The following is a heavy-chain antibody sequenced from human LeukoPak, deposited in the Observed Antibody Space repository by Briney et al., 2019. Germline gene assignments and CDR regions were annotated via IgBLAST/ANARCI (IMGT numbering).Heavy chain of an antibody. D-gene: IGHD1-26*01. CDR1: GGSFSGYY. CDR2: INHSGST. Sequence: SETLSLTCVVNGGSFSGYYWSWIRQPPGKGLEWIGEINHSGSTFYNPSLKSRVTISVDTSKNQFSLKLSSVTAADTAVYYCAREVGATTPSHFDYWGQGTLVTVSS. V-gene: IGHV4-34*01. J-gene: IGHJ4*02. CDR3: AREVGATTPSHFDY.